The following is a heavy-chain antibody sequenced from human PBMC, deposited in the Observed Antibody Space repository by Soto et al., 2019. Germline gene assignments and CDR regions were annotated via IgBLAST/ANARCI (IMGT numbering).Heavy chain of an antibody. Sequence: PGGSLRLSCAASGFTFIDYWMSWVRQAPGRGLEWVANVKQDGSEKHYVDSVKGRFTISRDNAKNSLYLQMNSLRAEDTAVYFCARGGVLPGARFHCWGQGAQVTVSS. D-gene: IGHD2-2*01. CDR3: ARGGVLPGARFHC. CDR1: GFTFIDYW. V-gene: IGHV3-7*01. CDR2: VKQDGSEK. J-gene: IGHJ4*02.